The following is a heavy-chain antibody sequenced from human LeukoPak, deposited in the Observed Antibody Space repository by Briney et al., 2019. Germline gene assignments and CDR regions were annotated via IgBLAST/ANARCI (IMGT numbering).Heavy chain of an antibody. CDR2: IKADGSGT. J-gene: IGHJ6*02. CDR3: ATWAFYHNLDV. D-gene: IGHD2/OR15-2a*01. V-gene: IGHV3-43*02. Sequence: GALRLSCAASGFTIGPYAMYWVRQGPGRGLEWISVIKADGSGTFYADSVRGRFTTSRDNSKNSLYLQMNSLTSEDTALYYCATWAFYHNLDVWGQGTTVIVSS. CDR1: GFTIGPYA.